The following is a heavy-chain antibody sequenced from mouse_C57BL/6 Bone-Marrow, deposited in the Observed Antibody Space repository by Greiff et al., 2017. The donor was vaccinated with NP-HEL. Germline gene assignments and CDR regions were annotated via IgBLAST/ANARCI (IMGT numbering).Heavy chain of an antibody. Sequence: DVMLVESGGGLVKPGGSLKLSCAASGFTFSSYAMSWVRQTPEKRLEWVATISDGGSYTYYPDNVKGRFTISRDNAKNNLYLQMSHLKSEDTAMYYCARGGHYYGSFYAMDYWGQGTSVTVSS. J-gene: IGHJ4*01. CDR1: GFTFSSYA. CDR2: ISDGGSYT. V-gene: IGHV5-4*03. D-gene: IGHD1-1*01. CDR3: ARGGHYYGSFYAMDY.